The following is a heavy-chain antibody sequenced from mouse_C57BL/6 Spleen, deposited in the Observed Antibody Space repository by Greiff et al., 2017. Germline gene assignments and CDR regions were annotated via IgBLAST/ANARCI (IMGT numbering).Heavy chain of an antibody. V-gene: IGHV1-26*01. J-gene: IGHJ3*01. CDR1: GYTFTDYY. CDR2: INPNNGGT. CDR3: ARNYDYDSWFAY. Sequence: EVQLQQSGPKLVKPGASVKISCKASGYTFTDYYMNWVKQSHGKSLEWIGDINPNNGGTSYNQKFKGKATLTVDKSSSTAYMELRSLTSEDSAVYYCARNYDYDSWFAYWGQGTLVTVSA. D-gene: IGHD2-4*01.